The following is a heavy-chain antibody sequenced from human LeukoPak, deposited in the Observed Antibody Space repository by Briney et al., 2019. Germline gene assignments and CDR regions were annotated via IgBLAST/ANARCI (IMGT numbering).Heavy chain of an antibody. Sequence: PGGSLRLSCAASGFTFSSYGMHWVRQAQGKGLEWVAVIWYDGSNKYYADSVKGRFTISRDNSKNTLYLQMNSLRAEDTAVYYCATTSNAGFDYWGQGTLVTVSS. CDR2: IWYDGSNK. CDR1: GFTFSSYG. J-gene: IGHJ4*02. CDR3: ATTSNAGFDY. D-gene: IGHD4-11*01. V-gene: IGHV3-33*01.